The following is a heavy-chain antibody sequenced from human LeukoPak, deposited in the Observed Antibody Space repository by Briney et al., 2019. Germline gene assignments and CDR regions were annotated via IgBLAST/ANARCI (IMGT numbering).Heavy chain of an antibody. D-gene: IGHD2-2*01. CDR3: AKDLRRTSYHHDFDY. Sequence: GGSLRLSCAASRFTFSSYAMSWVRQAPGKGLEWVSAISGSGGSTYYADSVKGRFTISRDNSKNTLYLQMNSLRAEDTAVYYCAKDLRRTSYHHDFDYWGQGTLVTVSS. J-gene: IGHJ4*02. CDR2: ISGSGGST. CDR1: RFTFSSYA. V-gene: IGHV3-23*01.